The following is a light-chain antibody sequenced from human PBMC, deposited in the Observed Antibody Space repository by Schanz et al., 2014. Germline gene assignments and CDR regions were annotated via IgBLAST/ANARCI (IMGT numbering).Light chain of an antibody. J-gene: IGKJ2*03. CDR3: QQYGTSSMYS. CDR2: GAS. CDR1: QTVSSY. V-gene: IGKV3-20*01. Sequence: EIVLTQSPGTLSLSPGERATLSCRASQTVSSYLAWYQQKPGQAPRLLIYGASRRATGIPDRFSGSGSGTGFTLTISRLEPEDFAVYYCQQYGTSSMYSFGQGTKVEIK.